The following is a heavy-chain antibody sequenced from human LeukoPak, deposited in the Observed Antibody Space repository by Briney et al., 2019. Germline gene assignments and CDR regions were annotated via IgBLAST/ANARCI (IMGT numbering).Heavy chain of an antibody. D-gene: IGHD1-26*01. Sequence: ASVKVSCKASGYTFLNYGITWVRQAPGQGLAWMGWINTHSGATNYAQKFQGRVTMTTDTSVTTAYMDLDRLESDDAAVYFCARGPIGGLRKGFDLWGQGTLVTVSS. CDR3: ARGPIGGLRKGFDL. CDR2: INTHSGAT. CDR1: GYTFLNYG. J-gene: IGHJ4*02. V-gene: IGHV1-18*01.